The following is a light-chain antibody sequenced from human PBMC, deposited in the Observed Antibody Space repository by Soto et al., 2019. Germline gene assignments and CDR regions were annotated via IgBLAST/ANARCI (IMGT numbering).Light chain of an antibody. CDR2: GAS. CDR1: QSVSSN. Sequence: EIVMSQSPATLSVSQGERATLSCRASQSVSSNLAWYQQKPGQAPRLLIYGASTRGTGIPARFSGSGSGTEFTLTISSLQSEDFAVYYCQQYNNWPRTFGQGTKVDI. V-gene: IGKV3-15*01. CDR3: QQYNNWPRT. J-gene: IGKJ1*01.